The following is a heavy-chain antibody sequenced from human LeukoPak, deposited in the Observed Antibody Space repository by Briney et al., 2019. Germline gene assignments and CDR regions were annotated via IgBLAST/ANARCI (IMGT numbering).Heavy chain of an antibody. CDR2: ISYDGSNK. J-gene: IGHJ4*02. D-gene: IGHD3-22*01. V-gene: IGHV3-30*18. Sequence: GGSLRLSCAASGFTFSSYGMHWVRQAPGKGLEWVAVISYDGSNKYYADSVKGRFTISRDNSKNTLYLQMNRLRAEDTAVYYCAKGGYYYDSSGYWVYWGQGTLVTVSS. CDR3: AKGGYYYDSSGYWVY. CDR1: GFTFSSYG.